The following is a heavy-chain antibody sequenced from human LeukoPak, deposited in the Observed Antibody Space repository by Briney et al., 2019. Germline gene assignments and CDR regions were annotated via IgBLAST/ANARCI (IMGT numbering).Heavy chain of an antibody. CDR2: INKKGGT. D-gene: IGHD4-17*01. CDR1: SDSISSGYYY. V-gene: IGHV4-30-4*01. J-gene: IGHJ4*02. CDR3: AREHKSYGDYPYYFDS. Sequence: SETLSLTCTVSSDSISSGYYYWSWIPQPAGKGLECIRNINKKGGTFYNPPLKIRVSISIDTSKNQFSLKLTSVTAADTAVYFCAREHKSYGDYPYYFDSWGQGTLVTVSS.